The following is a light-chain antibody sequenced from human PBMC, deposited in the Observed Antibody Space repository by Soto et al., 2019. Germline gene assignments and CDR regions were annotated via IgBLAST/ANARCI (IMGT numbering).Light chain of an antibody. Sequence: QLVLTQSPSASAALGASVKLTCTLSSGHNTYAIASHQQQPQRGPRYLMRLNSDGSHSKGDGIPDRFSGSSSGAERYLTISSLQSEDEADYYCQTWGAGNGLFGGGTQLTVL. J-gene: IGLJ7*01. CDR2: LNSDGSH. V-gene: IGLV4-69*02. CDR1: SGHNTYA. CDR3: QTWGAGNGL.